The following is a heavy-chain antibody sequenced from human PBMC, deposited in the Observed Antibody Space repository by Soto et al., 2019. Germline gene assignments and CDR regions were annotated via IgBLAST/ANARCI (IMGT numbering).Heavy chain of an antibody. J-gene: IGHJ3*02. CDR1: GYTFTSYA. Sequence: ASVKVSCKASGYTFTSYAMHWVRQAPGQRLEWMGWINAGNGNTEYSQKFQGRVTITRDTSASTAYMELSSLRSEDTAVYYCARKYYGSGPIGAFDIWGQGTMVTDSS. D-gene: IGHD3-10*01. CDR2: INAGNGNT. V-gene: IGHV1-3*01. CDR3: ARKYYGSGPIGAFDI.